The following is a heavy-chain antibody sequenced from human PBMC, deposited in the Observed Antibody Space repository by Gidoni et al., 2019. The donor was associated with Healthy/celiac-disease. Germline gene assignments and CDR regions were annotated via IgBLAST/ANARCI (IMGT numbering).Heavy chain of an antibody. D-gene: IGHD3-10*01. CDR2: ISSSGSAI. Sequence: QVQLVESGGGLVKPGGSLRLSCAASASTFRDSYMSWSRQAPGTRLEWVSYISSSGSAIYYADSVKGRFTISGDNAKNSLYLQMNSLRAEDTAVYYCASDYYYGSGNFDYWGQGTLVTVSS. V-gene: IGHV3-11*01. CDR1: ASTFRDSY. J-gene: IGHJ4*02. CDR3: ASDYYYGSGNFDY.